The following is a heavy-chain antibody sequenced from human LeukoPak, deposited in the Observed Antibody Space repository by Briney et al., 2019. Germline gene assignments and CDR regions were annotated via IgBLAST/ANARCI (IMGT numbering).Heavy chain of an antibody. Sequence: PGGSLRLSCAASGFTFSSYAMHWVRQALGKGLEWVAVISYDGSNKYYADSVKGRFTISRDNSKNTLYLQMNSLRAEDTAVYYCARGGITMIVVVVDYWGQGTLVTVSS. CDR1: GFTFSSYA. D-gene: IGHD3-22*01. CDR3: ARGGITMIVVVVDY. J-gene: IGHJ4*02. V-gene: IGHV3-30-3*01. CDR2: ISYDGSNK.